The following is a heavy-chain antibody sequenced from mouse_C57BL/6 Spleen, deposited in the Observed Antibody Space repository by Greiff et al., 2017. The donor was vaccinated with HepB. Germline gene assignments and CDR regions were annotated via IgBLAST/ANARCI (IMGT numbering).Heavy chain of an antibody. CDR2: IYPSDSET. Sequence: QVQLQQPGAELVRPGSSVKLSCKASGYTFTSYWMDWVKQRPGQGLEWIGNIYPSDSETHYNQKFKDKATLTVDKSSSTAYMQLSSLTSEDSAVYYCARSAIYYDGSSYFDYWGQGTTLTVSS. CDR3: ARSAIYYDGSSYFDY. J-gene: IGHJ2*01. CDR1: GYTFTSYW. D-gene: IGHD1-1*01. V-gene: IGHV1-61*01.